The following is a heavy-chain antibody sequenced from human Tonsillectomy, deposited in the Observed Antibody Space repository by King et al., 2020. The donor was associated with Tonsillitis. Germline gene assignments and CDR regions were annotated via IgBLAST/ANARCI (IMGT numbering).Heavy chain of an antibody. J-gene: IGHJ4*02. Sequence: QLQESGPGLVKPSETLSLTCTVSGGSINSYFLTWIRQPPGKGLEWIGYIDYSGATKYHTWNTNYNPSLKSRVTISVDTSKNQFSLKLKSVTAADTAVYYCATNSSNRYYFDHWGQGTLVSVSS. V-gene: IGHV4-59*01. CDR1: GGSINSYF. D-gene: IGHD6-19*01. CDR2: IDYSGATKYHTWNT. CDR3: ATNSSNRYYFDH.